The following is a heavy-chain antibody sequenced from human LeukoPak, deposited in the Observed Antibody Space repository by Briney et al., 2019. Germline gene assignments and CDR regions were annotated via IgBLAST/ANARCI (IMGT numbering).Heavy chain of an antibody. J-gene: IGHJ4*02. D-gene: IGHD3-3*01. CDR1: GFTFSFSDYW. CDR3: ARIYAGGYYDD. V-gene: IGHV3-7*01. CDR2: IKPDGGEK. Sequence: GGSLRLSCVGSGFTFSFSDYWMTWVRQAPGKGLEWVANIKPDGGEKNYVDSVKGRFTISRDNAKNSLYLQMNSLRAEDTAMYYCARIYAGGYYDDWGQGTLVTVSS.